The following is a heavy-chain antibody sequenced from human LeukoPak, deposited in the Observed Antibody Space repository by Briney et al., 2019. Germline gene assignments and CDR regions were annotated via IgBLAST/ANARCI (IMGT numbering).Heavy chain of an antibody. D-gene: IGHD1-1*01. CDR3: ARGAGSFKRDYYYYYMDV. CDR2: ISAYNGNT. V-gene: IGHV1-18*01. CDR1: GYTFISYG. J-gene: IGHJ6*03. Sequence: ASVKVSCKASGYTFISYGISWVRQAPGQGLEWMGWISAYNGNTNYAQKLQGRVTMTTDTSTSTAYMELRSLRSDDTAVYYCARGAGSFKRDYYYYYMDVWGKGTTVTVSS.